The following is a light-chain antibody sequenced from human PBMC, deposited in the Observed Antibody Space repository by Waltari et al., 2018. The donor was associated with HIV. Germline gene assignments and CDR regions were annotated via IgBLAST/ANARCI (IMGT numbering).Light chain of an antibody. Sequence: DIQITQSPPALSASVGDRVPIPCRAGKTIGIYLNWYQQRPGEAPKALIYRASTLQSGVSARFSGSGAGTEFTLTITSLQSEDFANYICQQSFSSPTFGPGTKLEI. J-gene: IGKJ3*01. CDR1: KTIGIY. CDR2: RAS. CDR3: QQSFSSPT. V-gene: IGKV1-39*01.